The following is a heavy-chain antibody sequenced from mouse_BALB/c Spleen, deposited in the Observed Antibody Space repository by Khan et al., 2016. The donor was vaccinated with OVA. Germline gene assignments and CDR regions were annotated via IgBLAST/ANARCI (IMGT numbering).Heavy chain of an antibody. CDR3: ARPPCFSYTMAY. V-gene: IGHV9-4*02. CDR2: INTHSGVP. CDR1: GYTFTTAG. Sequence: QIQLVQSGPELKKPGETVRISCKASGYTFTTAGIQWVQKMPGKGLKWIGWINTHSGVPKYAEDFKGRIAFSLEISVRTAYLQITNLKNEDTATYFCARPPCFSYTMAYWGQGTSVTVSS. J-gene: IGHJ4*01.